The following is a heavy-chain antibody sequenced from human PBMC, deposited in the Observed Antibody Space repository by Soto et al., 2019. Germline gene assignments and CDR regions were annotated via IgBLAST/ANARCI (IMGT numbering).Heavy chain of an antibody. V-gene: IGHV4-61*01. CDR3: ARGVVTTKSYYGMDV. Sequence: SETPDLTSTVSSGSVSSGSCYWSWIRQPPGKGLEWIGYIYYSGSTNYNPSLKSRVTISVDTSKNQFSLKLSSVTAADTAVYYCARGVVTTKSYYGMDVWGQGTTVTVYS. D-gene: IGHD4-4*01. CDR2: IYYSGST. J-gene: IGHJ6*02. CDR1: SGSVSSGSCY.